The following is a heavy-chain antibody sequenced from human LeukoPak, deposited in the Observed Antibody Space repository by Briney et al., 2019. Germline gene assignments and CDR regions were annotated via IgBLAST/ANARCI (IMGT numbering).Heavy chain of an antibody. CDR2: IYYSGST. V-gene: IGHV4-59*01. D-gene: IGHD3-10*01. Sequence: PSETLSLTCTVSGGSISSYYWSWLRQPPGKGLEWVGYIYYSGSTNYNPSLKSRVTISVDTSKNQFSLKLSSVTAADTAVYYCARGLYGSGSYSNRPLDYWGQGTLVTVSS. CDR3: ARGLYGSGSYSNRPLDY. J-gene: IGHJ4*02. CDR1: GGSISSYY.